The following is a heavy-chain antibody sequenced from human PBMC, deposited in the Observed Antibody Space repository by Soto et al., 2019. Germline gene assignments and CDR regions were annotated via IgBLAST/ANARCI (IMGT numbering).Heavy chain of an antibody. CDR3: VKDVGIAVALDY. Sequence: SLRLSCVGSGFTFRTSGMHWVRQAPGKGLEWVAVALNDGSSKFYADSVKGRFTISRDDSKNTLYLEMNRLRAEDTAVYYCVKDVGIAVALDYWGPGTLVTVSS. V-gene: IGHV3-30*18. J-gene: IGHJ4*02. CDR2: ALNDGSSK. D-gene: IGHD6-19*01. CDR1: GFTFRTSG.